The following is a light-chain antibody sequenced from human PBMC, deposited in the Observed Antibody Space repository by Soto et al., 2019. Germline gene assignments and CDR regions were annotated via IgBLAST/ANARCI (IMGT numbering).Light chain of an antibody. J-gene: IGKJ1*01. CDR2: GAS. Sequence: EIVLTQSPATLSLSPGERATLSCRASQSVSNYLAWYQHKPGQAPRLLIYGASTRATGIPARFSGSGSGTEFTLTISSLQSEDYGVYYCHQYNDWTPAFGQGTKVDIK. V-gene: IGKV3-15*01. CDR1: QSVSNY. CDR3: HQYNDWTPA.